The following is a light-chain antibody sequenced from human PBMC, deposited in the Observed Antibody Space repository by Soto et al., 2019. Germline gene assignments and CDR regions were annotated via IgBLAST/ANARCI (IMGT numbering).Light chain of an antibody. CDR2: DVT. Sequence: QSVLSQPASVSGSPGQSITICCTGTSXDVGGFEYVSWYQHQPGKAPKLIIYDVTKRPSGVSNRSSGSKSGNTASLTISGIQAEDEGDYYCGSITRSSTSVFGTGTKVTVL. V-gene: IGLV2-14*01. CDR3: GSITRSSTSV. J-gene: IGLJ1*01. CDR1: SXDVGGFEY.